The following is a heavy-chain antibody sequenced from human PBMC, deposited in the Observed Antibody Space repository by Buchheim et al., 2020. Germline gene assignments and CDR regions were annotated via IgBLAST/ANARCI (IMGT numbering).Heavy chain of an antibody. D-gene: IGHD5-24*01. V-gene: IGHV3-30*04. CDR2: VLQNESTK. CDR1: GFTFSYYP. J-gene: IGHJ4*01. Sequence: QVQLVESGGGVVQPGTSLRLSCAASGFTFSYYPIHWVRQAPGKGLEWVAIVLQNESTKYYADSVKGRFTISRDNSRDTVYLQMNSLRHEDTAVYYCARDTSADGHNWDGYFDFWGLGIL. CDR3: ARDTSADGHNWDGYFDF.